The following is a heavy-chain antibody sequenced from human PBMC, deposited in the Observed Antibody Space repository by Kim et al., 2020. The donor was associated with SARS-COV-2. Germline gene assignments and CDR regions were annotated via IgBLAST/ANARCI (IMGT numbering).Heavy chain of an antibody. V-gene: IGHV3-9*01. J-gene: IGHJ3*02. D-gene: IGHD5-12*01. Sequence: SLRLSCAASGFTFDDYAMHWVRQAPGKGLEWVSGISWNSGSIGYADSVKGRFTISRDNAKNSLYLQMNSLRAEDTALYYCAKFNSGYGDDAFDIWGQGTMVTVSS. CDR3: AKFNSGYGDDAFDI. CDR1: GFTFDDYA. CDR2: ISWNSGSI.